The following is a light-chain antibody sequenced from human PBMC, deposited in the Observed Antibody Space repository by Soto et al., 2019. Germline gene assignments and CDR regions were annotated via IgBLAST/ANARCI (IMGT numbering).Light chain of an antibody. CDR1: QSVSPSS. Sequence: EILLTQSPGTLSLSPGERATLSCRASQSVSPSSLAWYQQRPGQSPRLLIYGASSRATGIPDRFCGRGSGTDFTLIISRLEPEDFAVYYCQQFAGSFGGGTKVEIK. J-gene: IGKJ4*02. CDR3: QQFAGS. V-gene: IGKV3-20*01. CDR2: GAS.